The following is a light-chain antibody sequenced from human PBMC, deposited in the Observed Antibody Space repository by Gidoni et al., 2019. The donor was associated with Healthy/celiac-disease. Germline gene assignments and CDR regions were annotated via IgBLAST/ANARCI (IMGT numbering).Light chain of an antibody. CDR3: QQYYSTPPWT. CDR2: WAS. CDR1: QSALYSSTNMIY. V-gene: IGKV4-1*01. J-gene: IGKJ1*01. Sequence: DIVMTQSPDSLAVSLGERATINCKSSQSALYSSTNMIYLAWYQQKPGQPPKLLIYWASTRESGVPDRCSGSGAGTDFTLTISSLQAEDVAVYYCQQYYSTPPWTFGQGTKVEIK.